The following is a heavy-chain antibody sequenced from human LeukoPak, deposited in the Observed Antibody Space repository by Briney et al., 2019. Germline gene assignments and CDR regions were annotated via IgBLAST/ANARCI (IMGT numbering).Heavy chain of an antibody. CDR3: ARRTTLLWFGELWPNWFDP. V-gene: IGHV4-34*01. J-gene: IGHJ5*02. CDR2: INHSGST. CDR1: GGSFSGYF. D-gene: IGHD3-10*01. Sequence: SETLSLTCAVYGGSFSGYFWSWIRQPPGKGLEWIGEINHSGSTNYNPSLKSRATISVDTSKNQFSLKLSSVTAADTAVYYCARRTTLLWFGELWPNWFDPWGQGTLVTVSS.